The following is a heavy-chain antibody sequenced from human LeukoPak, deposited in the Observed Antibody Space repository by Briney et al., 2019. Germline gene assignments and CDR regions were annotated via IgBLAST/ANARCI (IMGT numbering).Heavy chain of an antibody. CDR1: GFTFSSYA. CDR2: ISYDGSNK. J-gene: IGHJ4*02. Sequence: PGRSLRLSCAASGFTFSSYAMHWVRQAPGKGLEWVAVISYDGSNKYYADSVKGRFTISRDNSKNTLYLQMNSLRAEDTAVYYCARPRYSSSWMHYWGQGTLVTVSS. V-gene: IGHV3-30-3*01. D-gene: IGHD6-13*01. CDR3: ARPRYSSSWMHY.